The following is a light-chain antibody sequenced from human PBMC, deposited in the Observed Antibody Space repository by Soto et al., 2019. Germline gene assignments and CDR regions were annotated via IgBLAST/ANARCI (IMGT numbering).Light chain of an antibody. CDR2: AAS. CDR1: QSISSY. CDR3: QHSYSTPWS. V-gene: IGKV1-39*01. J-gene: IGKJ1*01. Sequence: DIQMTQSPSSLSASVGDRVTITCRASQSISSYLNWYQQKPGNAPKLLIYAASTLESGVPSRFSGSGSGTDFTLTISSLQPEDFATYYCQHSYSTPWSFGQGIKLEIK.